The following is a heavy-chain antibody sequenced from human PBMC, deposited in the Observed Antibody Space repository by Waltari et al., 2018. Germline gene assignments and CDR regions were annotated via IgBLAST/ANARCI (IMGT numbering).Heavy chain of an antibody. Sequence: QITLKESGPALVKPTQTLTLTCTFSGFSLNSGGVGVGWIRQPPGEALEWLALIYWDDEKFYRPSLKSRLSITKDTTKNRVVLTMTDMDPVDTATYFCAHRRLGQWLSFDFWGPGILVAVSS. CDR2: IYWDDEK. V-gene: IGHV2-5*02. D-gene: IGHD6-19*01. J-gene: IGHJ4*02. CDR3: AHRRLGQWLSFDF. CDR1: GFSLNSGGVG.